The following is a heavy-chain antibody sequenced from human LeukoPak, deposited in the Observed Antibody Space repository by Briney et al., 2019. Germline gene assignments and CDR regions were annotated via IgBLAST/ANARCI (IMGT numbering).Heavy chain of an antibody. V-gene: IGHV1-2*02. Sequence: GASVKLSCTASGYTFTDHYMHWVRQAPGQGLEWVGWINPNSGGTNYAQKFQGRVTMTRDTSINTAYMEVSRLRSDDTAVYYCASIGGTSLEYWGQGTLVTVSS. J-gene: IGHJ4*02. CDR2: INPNSGGT. CDR3: ASIGGTSLEY. CDR1: GYTFTDHY. D-gene: IGHD4-23*01.